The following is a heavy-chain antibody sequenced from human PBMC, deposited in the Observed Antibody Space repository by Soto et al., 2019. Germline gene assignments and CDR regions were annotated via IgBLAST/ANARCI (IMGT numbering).Heavy chain of an antibody. CDR1: GFTFSAYW. J-gene: IGHJ4*02. D-gene: IGHD1-26*01. V-gene: IGHV3-7*05. Sequence: EVLLVESGGGLVQPGGSLRLSCAASGFTFSAYWMTWVRQAPGKGLEWVANIKQDGSKKNYVDSVKGRFTISRDNAENSVFLQMNSLRVEDTAVYYCVRDWSSEGDYWGQGTVVTVSS. CDR2: IKQDGSKK. CDR3: VRDWSSEGDY.